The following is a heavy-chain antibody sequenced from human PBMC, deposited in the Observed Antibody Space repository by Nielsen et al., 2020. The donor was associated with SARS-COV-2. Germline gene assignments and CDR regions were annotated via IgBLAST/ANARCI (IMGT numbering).Heavy chain of an antibody. Sequence: GESLKISCTASGFTFGDCDMTWFRQAPGKGLEWVSYISSSGSTIYYADSVEGRFTISRDNAKNSLYLQMNSLRAEDTAVYYCARGDHGGYYGSYFDYWGQGTLVTVSS. CDR2: ISSSGSTI. CDR3: ARGDHGGYYGSYFDY. V-gene: IGHV3-48*03. J-gene: IGHJ4*02. D-gene: IGHD3-10*01. CDR1: GFTFGDCD.